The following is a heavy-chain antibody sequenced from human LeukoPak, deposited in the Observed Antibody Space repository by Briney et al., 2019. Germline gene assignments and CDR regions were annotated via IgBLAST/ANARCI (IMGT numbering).Heavy chain of an antibody. D-gene: IGHD6-19*01. CDR2: IRYDGSIK. CDR3: GKGSSTSGCPDY. Sequence: GGSLRLSCAASGFTFNSYGMHWVRQAPAKGLDWVAFIRYDGSIKHYADSVKGRFTISRDNSKNTVSLQMNSLRPEDTAVYYCGKGSSTSGCPDYWGQGTLVTVSS. V-gene: IGHV3-30*02. CDR1: GFTFNSYG. J-gene: IGHJ4*02.